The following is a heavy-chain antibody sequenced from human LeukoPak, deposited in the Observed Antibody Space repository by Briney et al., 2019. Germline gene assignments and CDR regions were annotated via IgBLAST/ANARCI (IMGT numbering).Heavy chain of an antibody. Sequence: ASVKVSCKASGYTFTSYDINWVRQATGQGLEWMGWVNPNSGNTGYAQKFQGRVTMTRNTSISTAYMELSSLRSEDTAVYYCARGNWHYDILTGYLDYWGQGTLVTVSS. J-gene: IGHJ4*02. D-gene: IGHD3-9*01. V-gene: IGHV1-8*01. CDR1: GYTFTSYD. CDR3: ARGNWHYDILTGYLDY. CDR2: VNPNSGNT.